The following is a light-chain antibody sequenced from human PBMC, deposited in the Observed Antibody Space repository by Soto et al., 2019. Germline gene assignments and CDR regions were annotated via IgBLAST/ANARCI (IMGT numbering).Light chain of an antibody. CDR2: EVN. J-gene: IGLJ2*01. CDR3: CSYAGSNSLI. V-gene: IGLV2-23*02. Sequence: QAVVTQPASVSGSPGQSITISCTGTNGDVGSYDLVSWYQRYPGEAPKLIIYEVNKRPSGISNRFSGSKSGNTASLTISGLQDEDEAEYDCCSYAGSNSLIFGGGTKLTVL. CDR1: NGDVGSYDL.